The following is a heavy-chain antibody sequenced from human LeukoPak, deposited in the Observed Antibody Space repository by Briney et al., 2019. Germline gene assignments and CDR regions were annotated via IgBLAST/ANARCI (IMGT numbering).Heavy chain of an antibody. V-gene: IGHV3-7*03. CDR3: ARKTEVGSYFDY. J-gene: IGHJ4*02. Sequence: GGSLRLSCAASGFTFSAYWMTWVRQAPGKGLEWVANIKQDGSDKYYVDSVKGRFTISRDNAENSLYLQMNSLRAEDTAVYYCARKTEVGSYFDYWGQGTPVTVSS. CDR2: IKQDGSDK. CDR1: GFTFSAYW. D-gene: IGHD3-10*01.